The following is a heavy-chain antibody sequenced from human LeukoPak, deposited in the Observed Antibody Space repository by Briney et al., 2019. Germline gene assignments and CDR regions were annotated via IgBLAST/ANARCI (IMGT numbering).Heavy chain of an antibody. V-gene: IGHV4-59*08. J-gene: IGHJ4*02. D-gene: IGHD2-15*01. CDR1: GGSIRSYY. Sequence: SETLSLTCTVSGGSIRSYYWSWIRQPPGKGLEWVGYIFYSGTTDSNPSLKSRVTISVDTSKNQFSLKLSSVTAADTAVYYCTRTYCSGGSCHFDYWGQGTLVTVSS. CDR3: TRTYCSGGSCHFDY. CDR2: IFYSGTT.